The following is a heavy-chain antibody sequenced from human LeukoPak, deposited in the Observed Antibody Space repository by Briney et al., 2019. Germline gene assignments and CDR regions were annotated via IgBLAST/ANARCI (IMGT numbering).Heavy chain of an antibody. CDR3: AKGSQWLLRGGAYFDS. CDR2: MRGGGGTI. J-gene: IGHJ4*02. CDR1: GFTFRNYA. V-gene: IGHV3-23*01. D-gene: IGHD6-19*01. Sequence: GGSLRLSCAASGFTFRNYAMSWVRQAPGKGLEWVSAMRGGGGTIYHAASVRGRFTISRDNSKNTLSLQMNSLRVEDTAVYYCAKGSQWLLRGGAYFDSWGQGTPVTVSS.